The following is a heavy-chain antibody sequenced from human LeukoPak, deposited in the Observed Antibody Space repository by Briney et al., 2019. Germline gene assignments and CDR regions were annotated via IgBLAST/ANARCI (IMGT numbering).Heavy chain of an antibody. Sequence: PGGSLRLSCVASGFSFGNYAMSWVRQAPGKGLQWVSQISGTGGATWYAGFARDRFTISRDNSKKTLYLQMSGLRVEDTAMYYCVKDPRGTYGTNWFVPWGQGTLLIVSS. J-gene: IGHJ5*02. D-gene: IGHD2-21*01. CDR3: VKDPRGTYGTNWFVP. CDR2: ISGTGGAT. V-gene: IGHV3-23*01. CDR1: GFSFGNYA.